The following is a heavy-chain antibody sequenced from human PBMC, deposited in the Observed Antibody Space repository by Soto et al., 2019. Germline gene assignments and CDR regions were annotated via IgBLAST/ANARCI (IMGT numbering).Heavy chain of an antibody. Sequence: XXVKVSCRVSGYTLTELCMHWVRHAPGKGLGWMGGFDPEDGETIYAQKYQGRVNMTEDTSTDTAYMELSSLRSEDTAVYYCATWAAAGLGSLDYWGQGTLVTVSS. J-gene: IGHJ4*02. V-gene: IGHV1-24*01. CDR1: GYTLTELC. CDR2: FDPEDGET. CDR3: ATWAAAGLGSLDY. D-gene: IGHD6-13*01.